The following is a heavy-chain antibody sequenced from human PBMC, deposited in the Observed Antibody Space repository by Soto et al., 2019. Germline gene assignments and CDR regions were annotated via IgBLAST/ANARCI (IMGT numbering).Heavy chain of an antibody. CDR3: AHAGDYDLLSFDH. CDR1: GFSLTTTHMG. Sequence: VSGPTREPAQTLTLTCAFSGFSLTTTHMGVAWIRQPPGKALEWLALIYWDDDKRYSPSLKNWLAISKDTSRNRVVLTITNMNPEDTGTYFCAHAGDYDLLSFDHWGPGTLVTVSS. J-gene: IGHJ4*02. V-gene: IGHV2-5*02. D-gene: IGHD4-17*01. CDR2: IYWDDDK.